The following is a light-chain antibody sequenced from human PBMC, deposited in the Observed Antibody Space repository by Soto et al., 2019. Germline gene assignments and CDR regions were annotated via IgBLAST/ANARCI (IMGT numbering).Light chain of an antibody. Sequence: RTQCPSTLPASLGDRVTITCRASQNIISNLAWYQQKPGQAPRLLFYGASTGATGLPARFSGSGSGTEFTLTISSLQSEDFAVYYCQQYIYWPWTFGQGTKVDIK. CDR1: QNIISN. J-gene: IGKJ1*01. CDR3: QQYIYWPWT. CDR2: GAS. V-gene: IGKV3-15*01.